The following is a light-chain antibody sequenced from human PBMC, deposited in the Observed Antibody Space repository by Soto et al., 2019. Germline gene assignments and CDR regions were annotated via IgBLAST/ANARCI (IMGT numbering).Light chain of an antibody. CDR3: AAWDDRLAWV. CDR1: SSNIGSNY. CDR2: SNN. Sequence: QSVLTQPPSASGTPGQRVTISCSGSSSNIGSNYVYWYQQLPGTAPKLLIYSNNQRPSGVPDRFSGSKSGTSASLAISGLRSEDEADYYCAAWDDRLAWVFGGGTKLTVL. V-gene: IGLV1-47*02. J-gene: IGLJ3*02.